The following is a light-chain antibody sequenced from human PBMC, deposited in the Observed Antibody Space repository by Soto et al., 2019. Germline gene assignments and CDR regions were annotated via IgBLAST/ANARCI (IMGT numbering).Light chain of an antibody. V-gene: IGKV1-39*01. CDR3: QQDYDIPHT. Sequence: DIQVTQSPSSLSTSIGDKVTITCRASHSIGHFLNWYQQTPGKAPNLIIYATSTLRSGVPSRFTGSGSGTDCTLTITHLQPQDFADYFCQQDYDIPHTFGQGTSLEI. CDR1: HSIGHF. J-gene: IGKJ2*01. CDR2: ATS.